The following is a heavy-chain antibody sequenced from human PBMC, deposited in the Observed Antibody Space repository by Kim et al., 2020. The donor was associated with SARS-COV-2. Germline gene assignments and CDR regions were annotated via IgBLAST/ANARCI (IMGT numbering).Heavy chain of an antibody. CDR2: ISSSSSTI. V-gene: IGHV3-48*02. D-gene: IGHD5-18*01. CDR1: GFTFSSYS. J-gene: IGHJ6*02. CDR3: ARDLGYSYGYDYYYYGMDV. Sequence: GGSLRLSCAASGFTFSSYSMNWVRQAPGKGLEWVSYISSSSSTIYYADSVKGRFTISRDNAKNSLYLQMNSLRDEDTAVYYCARDLGYSYGYDYYYYGMDVWGQAPTVTVSS.